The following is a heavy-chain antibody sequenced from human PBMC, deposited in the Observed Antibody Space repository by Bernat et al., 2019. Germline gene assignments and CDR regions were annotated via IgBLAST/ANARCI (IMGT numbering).Heavy chain of an antibody. CDR3: AKELSAGERFHYMDV. Sequence: EVQLVESGGGLVQPGRSLRLSCAASGFTFDDYAMHWVRQAPGKGQEWVSGISWNSATRAYADSVKGQFTVSRDKAKNSLDLQMNSLSGEGTALYYCAKELSAGERFHYMDVWGIGTTVTVSS. J-gene: IGHJ6*03. V-gene: IGHV3-9*01. D-gene: IGHD3-10*01. CDR1: GFTFDDYA. CDR2: ISWNSATR.